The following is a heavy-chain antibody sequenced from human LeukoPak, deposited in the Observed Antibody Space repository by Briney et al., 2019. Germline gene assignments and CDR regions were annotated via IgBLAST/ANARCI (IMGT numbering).Heavy chain of an antibody. D-gene: IGHD3-16*02. CDR3: ARGYYDYVWGSYRSDYFDY. CDR1: GGSFSGYY. CDR2: INHSGST. J-gene: IGHJ4*02. Sequence: SETLSLTCAVYGGSFSGYYWSWIRQPPGKGLEWIGEINHSGSTNYNPSLKSRVTISVDTSKNQLSLKLSSVTAADTAVYYCARGYYDYVWGSYRSDYFDYWGQGTLVTVSS. V-gene: IGHV4-34*01.